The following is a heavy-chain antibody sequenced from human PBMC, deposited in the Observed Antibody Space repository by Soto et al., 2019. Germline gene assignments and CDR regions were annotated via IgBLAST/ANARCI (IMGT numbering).Heavy chain of an antibody. D-gene: IGHD1-1*01. Sequence: QVHLVQSGAEVKKPGASVKVSCKGSGYAFTTYGITWVRQAPGQGLEWMGWISAHNGNTNYAQKLQGRATVTRDTSTSTSYMELRSLRSDDTAVYYCARGRYGDYWGQGALVTVSS. CDR3: ARGRYGDY. V-gene: IGHV1-18*01. J-gene: IGHJ4*02. CDR2: ISAHNGNT. CDR1: GYAFTTYG.